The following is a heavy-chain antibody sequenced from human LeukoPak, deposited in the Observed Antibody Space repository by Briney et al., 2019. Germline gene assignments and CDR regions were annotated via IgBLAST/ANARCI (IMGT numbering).Heavy chain of an antibody. CDR3: TRQAPPSWYFSDIAGNYGNWFDS. V-gene: IGHV2-5*01. Sequence: SGPTLVNPTQTLTLTCTFSGFSLRTSGVGVGWIRQPPGKALEWLALIYWNDDTRYSPSLKSRLTITKDTSKNQVVLTMTNMDPVDTATYYCTRQAPPSWYFSDIAGNYGNWFDSWGQGTLVTVSS. CDR1: GFSLRTSGVG. J-gene: IGHJ5*01. D-gene: IGHD6-13*01. CDR2: IYWNDDT.